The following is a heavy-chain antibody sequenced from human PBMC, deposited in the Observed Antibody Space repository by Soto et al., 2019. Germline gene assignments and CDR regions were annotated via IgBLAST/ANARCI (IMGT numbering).Heavy chain of an antibody. Sequence: QVHLVQSGAEVKETGSSVKVSCKSSGYIFKNYAVTWLRQAPGQGLEWMGGIIPVFGTPDYSQKFWGRVTITADESTSTVYMELRSLTSEDTAVYYCARHLYDYVWGSYRHWGQGTLVTVSS. V-gene: IGHV1-69*01. CDR2: IIPVFGTP. D-gene: IGHD3-16*02. CDR3: ARHLYDYVWGSYRH. J-gene: IGHJ4*02. CDR1: GYIFKNYA.